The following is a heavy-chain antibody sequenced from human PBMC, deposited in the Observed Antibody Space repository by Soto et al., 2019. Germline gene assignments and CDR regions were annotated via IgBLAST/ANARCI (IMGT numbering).Heavy chain of an antibody. V-gene: IGHV4-34*01. D-gene: IGHD3-10*01. Sequence: QVRLQQWGAGLLKPSETLPLTCAVYGGSFSDYYWSWIRQPPGKGLEWIGEINHSGGTNYNPSLTSRVTLSVDTSKNEFSQKLHSVTAADTAVYYCAREVPSRYFDLWGRGTPVTVCS. J-gene: IGHJ2*01. CDR3: AREVPSRYFDL. CDR1: GGSFSDYY. CDR2: INHSGGT.